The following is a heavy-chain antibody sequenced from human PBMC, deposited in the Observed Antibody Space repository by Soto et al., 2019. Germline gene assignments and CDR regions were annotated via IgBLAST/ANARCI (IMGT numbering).Heavy chain of an antibody. CDR2: ISYDGSNK. CDR1: GFTFSSYA. J-gene: IGHJ4*02. V-gene: IGHV3-30-3*01. Sequence: QVQLVESGGGVVQPGRSLRLSCAASGFTFSSYAMHWVRQAPGKGLEWVAVISYDGSNKYYVDSVKGRFTISRDNSKNTLYLQMNSLRAEDTAVYYCASPKGGSYSLLDYWGQGTLVTVSS. D-gene: IGHD1-26*01. CDR3: ASPKGGSYSLLDY.